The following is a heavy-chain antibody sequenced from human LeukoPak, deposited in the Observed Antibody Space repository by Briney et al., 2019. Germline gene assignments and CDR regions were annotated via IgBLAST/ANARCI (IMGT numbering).Heavy chain of an antibody. CDR2: INAGNGNT. CDR3: ARGDDILSPDYFDY. V-gene: IGHV1-3*01. D-gene: IGHD3-9*01. Sequence: ASVKVSCKAFGYTFTSYAMHWVRQAPGQRLEWMGWINAGNGNTKYSQKFQGRVTITRDTSASTAYMELSSLRSEDTAVYYCARGDDILSPDYFDYWGQGTLVTVSS. J-gene: IGHJ4*02. CDR1: GYTFTSYA.